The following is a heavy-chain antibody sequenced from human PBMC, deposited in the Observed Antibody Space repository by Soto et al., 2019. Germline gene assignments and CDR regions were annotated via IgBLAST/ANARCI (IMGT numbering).Heavy chain of an antibody. J-gene: IGHJ6*02. V-gene: IGHV1-69*13. CDR1: GGTFSSYA. CDR2: IIPIFGTA. D-gene: IGHD1-7*01. CDR3: ARGPTGTTAEVSYYGMDV. Sequence: SVKGSFKASGGTFSSYAISWVRQAPGQGLEWMGGIIPIFGTANYAQKFQGRVTITADESTSTAYMELSSLRSEDTAVYYCARGPTGTTAEVSYYGMDVWGQGTTVTAP.